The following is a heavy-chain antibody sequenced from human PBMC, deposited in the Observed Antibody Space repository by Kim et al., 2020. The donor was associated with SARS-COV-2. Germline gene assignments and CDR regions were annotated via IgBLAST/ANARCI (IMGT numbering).Heavy chain of an antibody. CDR3: ARGREQRVVLGWFDA. J-gene: IGHJ5*02. V-gene: IGHV3-30*07. D-gene: IGHD2-15*01. Sequence: DSVKGRFTISRDNSKNTLHLQMDSLRAEDTAVYYCARGREQRVVLGWFDAWGQGTLVTVSS.